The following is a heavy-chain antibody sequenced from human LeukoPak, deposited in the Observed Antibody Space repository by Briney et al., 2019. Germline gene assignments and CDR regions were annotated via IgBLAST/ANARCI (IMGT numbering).Heavy chain of an antibody. CDR1: GLTVSSNY. J-gene: IGHJ6*02. Sequence: GGSLRLSCAASGLTVSSNYMSWVRQAPGKGLEWVSLIYTGGGTDYADSVRGRFTLSRDDSRNTLYLQMNSLRAEDTAVYYCARGPRPYDSSGYYYYWGQGTLITVSSDVWGQGTTVTVSS. V-gene: IGHV3-53*01. CDR2: IYTGGGT. D-gene: IGHD3-22*01. CDR3: ARGPRPYDSSGYYYYWGQGTLITVSSDV.